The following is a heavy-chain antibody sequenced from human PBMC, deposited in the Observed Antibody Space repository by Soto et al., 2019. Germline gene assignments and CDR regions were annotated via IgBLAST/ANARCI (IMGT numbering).Heavy chain of an antibody. J-gene: IGHJ4*02. D-gene: IGHD6-19*01. CDR1: GFTFSNYA. Sequence: EVQLLESGGGLVQPGGSLRLSCAASGFTFSNYAMNWVRQAPVKGLEWVSVISGSGDSTYHADSVKGRFTISRDHSKNTLYLQLNRLRAEDTAVYYCARRGSASYYDYWGQGTVVTVSS. CDR2: ISGSGDST. CDR3: ARRGSASYYDY. V-gene: IGHV3-23*01.